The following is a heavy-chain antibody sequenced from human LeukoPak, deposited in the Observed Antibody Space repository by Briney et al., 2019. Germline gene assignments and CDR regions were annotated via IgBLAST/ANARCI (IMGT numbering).Heavy chain of an antibody. CDR1: GFTFSSYA. CDR3: AKDHRWEPDY. V-gene: IGHV3-23*01. D-gene: IGHD1-26*01. CDR2: ISGSGSTT. J-gene: IGHJ4*02. Sequence: GGSLRLSCAASGFTFSSYAMSWVRQAPGKGLEWLSAISGSGSTTYYADSVKGRFTISRDNSKNTLYLQMSSLRAEDTAVYYCAKDHRWEPDYWGQGILVTVSS.